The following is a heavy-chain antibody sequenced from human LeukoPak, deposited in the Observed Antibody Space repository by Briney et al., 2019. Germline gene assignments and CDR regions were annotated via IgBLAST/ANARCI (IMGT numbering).Heavy chain of an antibody. CDR3: ARILRGSGSYGAFDI. D-gene: IGHD1-26*01. Sequence: GGSLRLSCVASGFTCSSYSMNWVRQAPGKGLQYISYISSSSTINYADSVKGRFTISRDDAKNSLYLQMNSLRDEDTAVYHCARILRGSGSYGAFDIWGQGTMVTVSS. CDR1: GFTCSSYS. CDR2: ISSSSTI. J-gene: IGHJ3*02. V-gene: IGHV3-48*02.